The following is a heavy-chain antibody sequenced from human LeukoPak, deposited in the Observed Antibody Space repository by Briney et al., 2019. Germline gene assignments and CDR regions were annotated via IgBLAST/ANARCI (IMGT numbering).Heavy chain of an antibody. Sequence: EASVKVSCKASGYTFTGYYMHWVRQAPGQGLEWMGWINPNSGGTNYAQKFQGRVSMTSDTSINTAYMELSSLSSDDTAVFYCARAVPDPFYYDSRGYVYWGQGTLVTVSS. J-gene: IGHJ4*02. CDR3: ARAVPDPFYYDSRGYVY. D-gene: IGHD3-22*01. CDR1: GYTFTGYY. CDR2: INPNSGGT. V-gene: IGHV1-2*02.